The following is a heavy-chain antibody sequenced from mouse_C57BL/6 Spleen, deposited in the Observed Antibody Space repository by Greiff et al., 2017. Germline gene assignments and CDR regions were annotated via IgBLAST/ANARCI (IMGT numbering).Heavy chain of an antibody. Sequence: QVQLQQSGAELVRPGASVTLSCKASGYTFTDYEMHWVKQTPVHGLEWIGAIDPETGGTAYNQKFKGKAILTADKSSSTAYMELRSLTSEDSAVXYCTRGSTTVVAHWYFDVWGTGTTVTVSS. J-gene: IGHJ1*03. CDR1: GYTFTDYE. CDR3: TRGSTTVVAHWYFDV. CDR2: IDPETGGT. D-gene: IGHD1-1*01. V-gene: IGHV1-15*01.